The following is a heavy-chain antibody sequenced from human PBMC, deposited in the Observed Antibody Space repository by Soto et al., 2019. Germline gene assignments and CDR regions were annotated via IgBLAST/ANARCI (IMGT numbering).Heavy chain of an antibody. D-gene: IGHD3-22*01. CDR2: ISSSSSYI. CDR3: ARDSGYSVNWFDP. Sequence: GGSLRLSCAASGFTFSSCSMNWVRQAPGKGLEWVSSISSSSSYIYYADSVKGRFTISRDNAKNSLYLQMNSLRAEDTAVYYCARDSGYSVNWFDPWGQGTLVTVSS. V-gene: IGHV3-21*01. J-gene: IGHJ5*02. CDR1: GFTFSSCS.